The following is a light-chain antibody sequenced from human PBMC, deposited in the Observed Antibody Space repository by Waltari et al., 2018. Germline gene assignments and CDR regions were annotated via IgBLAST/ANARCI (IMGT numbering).Light chain of an antibody. V-gene: IGLV2-14*01. Sequence: QSALTQPASVSGSPGQSITISCAGTNSDVGAYNYVSWYQQHPGKAPNLMIYDVNSRPSDISDRSSGSKSGNTASLTISGLQTEDEADYYCVSYASGSTSVIFGGGTRLTVL. CDR3: VSYASGSTSVI. J-gene: IGLJ2*01. CDR1: NSDVGAYNY. CDR2: DVN.